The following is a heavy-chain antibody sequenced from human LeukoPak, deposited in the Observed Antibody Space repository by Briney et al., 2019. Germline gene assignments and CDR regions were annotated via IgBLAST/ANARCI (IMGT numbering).Heavy chain of an antibody. CDR1: GGSFNGYY. D-gene: IGHD4-23*01. V-gene: IGHV4-34*01. CDR2: IYYSGST. Sequence: PSETLSLTCAVYGGSFNGYYWSWIRQPPGKGLEWIGSIYYSGSTYYNPSLKSRVTISVDTSKNQFSLKLSSVTAADTAVYYCARVRPYYGGNSVGAFDYWGQGTLVTVSS. J-gene: IGHJ4*02. CDR3: ARVRPYYGGNSVGAFDY.